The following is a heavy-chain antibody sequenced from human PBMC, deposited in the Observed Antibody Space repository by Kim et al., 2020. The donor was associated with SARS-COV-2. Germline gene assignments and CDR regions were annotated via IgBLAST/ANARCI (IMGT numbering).Heavy chain of an antibody. CDR3: AGRGWGYYGSGSYYENFDY. V-gene: IGHV3-74*01. CDR2: INSDGSST. D-gene: IGHD3-10*01. CDR1: GFTFSSYW. J-gene: IGHJ4*02. Sequence: GGSLRLSCAASGFTFSSYWMHWVRQAPGKGLVWVSRINSDGSSTSYADSVKGRFTISRDNAKNTLYLQMNSLRAEDTAVYYCAGRGWGYYGSGSYYENFDYRVQGTLVTVSS.